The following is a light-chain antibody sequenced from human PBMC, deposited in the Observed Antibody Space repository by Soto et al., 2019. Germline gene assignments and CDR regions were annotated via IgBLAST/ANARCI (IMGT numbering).Light chain of an antibody. Sequence: SYELTQPLSVSVALGQTARITCGGNNIATKNVHWYQQKPGQAPVLVIYRIDSRPSGIPERFSGSNSGNTATLTISRAQAXXXAXYYCQVXXXXXXXIFGXGT. V-gene: IGLV3-9*01. J-gene: IGLJ2*01. CDR3: QVXXXXXXXI. CDR1: NIATKN. CDR2: RID.